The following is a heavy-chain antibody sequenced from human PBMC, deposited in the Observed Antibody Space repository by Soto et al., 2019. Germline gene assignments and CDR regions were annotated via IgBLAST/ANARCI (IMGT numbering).Heavy chain of an antibody. Sequence: QVQLVQSGAEVKKPGSSVKVSCKASGGTFSRYTINWVRQAPGQGLEWMGRIIPIAAIANYTQKFQGRVTINVDKASTTAYMEPSSLRSDDTAVYYGARGSTIVRGAPSWFDPWGQGTLVTVSS. V-gene: IGHV1-69*02. CDR1: GGTFSRYT. CDR2: IIPIAAIA. D-gene: IGHD3-10*01. J-gene: IGHJ5*02. CDR3: ARGSTIVRGAPSWFDP.